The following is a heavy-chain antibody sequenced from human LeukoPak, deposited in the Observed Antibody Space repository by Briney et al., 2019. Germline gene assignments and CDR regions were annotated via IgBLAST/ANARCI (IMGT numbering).Heavy chain of an antibody. J-gene: IGHJ3*02. D-gene: IGHD3-3*01. CDR3: ARAWSGILAYDAFDI. CDR2: IIPIYDSA. CDR1: GGALSSSA. V-gene: IGHV1-69*05. Sequence: SVKVSCKASGGALSSSAVSWLRLAPGQGLEWLGGIIPIYDSADYAQRFQGRVKISTDESTSTLFLELSSLTPEDTAVYCCARAWSGILAYDAFDIWGQGTMIIVSS.